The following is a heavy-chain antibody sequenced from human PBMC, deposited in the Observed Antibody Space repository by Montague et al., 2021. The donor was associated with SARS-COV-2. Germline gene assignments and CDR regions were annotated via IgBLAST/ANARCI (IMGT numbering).Heavy chain of an antibody. D-gene: IGHD3-16*01. Sequence: PALVKPTQTLTLTCTFFGFSLSTRGMRASWIRQPPVKALEWLARMDWDDEKFYSTSLQTRLSISKDTSKNQVVLTMTNMDRVDTATYYCALYYPESHAYYMKVDWGQGTLVTVSS. CDR2: MDWDDEK. CDR1: GFSLSTRGMR. V-gene: IGHV2-70*04. CDR3: ALYYPESHAYYMKVD. J-gene: IGHJ4*02.